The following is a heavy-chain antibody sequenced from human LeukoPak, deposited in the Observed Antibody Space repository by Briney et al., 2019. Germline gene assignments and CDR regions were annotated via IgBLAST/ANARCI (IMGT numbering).Heavy chain of an antibody. CDR2: IYYSGST. J-gene: IGHJ6*02. D-gene: IGHD2-8*01. CDR3: ARDNVSSLAEYYYGMDV. Sequence: PSETLSLTCTVSGGSISSYYWSWIRQPPGKGLEWIGYIYYSGSTNYNPSLKSRVTISVDTSKNQFSLKLSSVAAADTAVYYCARDNVSSLAEYYYGMDVWGQGTTVTVSS. CDR1: GGSISSYY. V-gene: IGHV4-59*01.